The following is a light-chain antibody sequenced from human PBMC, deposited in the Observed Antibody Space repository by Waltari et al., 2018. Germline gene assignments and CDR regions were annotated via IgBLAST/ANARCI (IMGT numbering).Light chain of an antibody. CDR2: VNSDGSH. V-gene: IGLV4-69*01. Sequence: QLVLTQSPSASASLGASVKLTCTLSSGHSSNIVAWHQQKPEKGPRYLMKVNSDGSHTKGDEIPDRFACSSSGSERYLPISRLQSEDEADYYCQTGGHGTWVFGGGTKLTVV. CDR3: QTGGHGTWV. CDR1: SGHSSNI. J-gene: IGLJ3*02.